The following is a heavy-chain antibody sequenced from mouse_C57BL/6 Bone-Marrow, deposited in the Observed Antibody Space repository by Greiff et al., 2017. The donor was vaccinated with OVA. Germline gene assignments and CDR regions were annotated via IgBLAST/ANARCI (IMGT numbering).Heavy chain of an antibody. CDR1: GYTFTSYW. CDR2: IDPSDSYT. CDR3: ANNDYTSGY. J-gene: IGHJ2*01. D-gene: IGHD2-4*01. V-gene: IGHV1-50*01. Sequence: QVQLQQPGAELVKPGASVKLSCKASGYTFTSYWMQWVKQRPGQGLEWIGEIDPSDSYTNYNQKFKGKATLTVDTSSSTAYLQLSSLTSEDSAVYYCANNDYTSGYWGQGTTLTVSS.